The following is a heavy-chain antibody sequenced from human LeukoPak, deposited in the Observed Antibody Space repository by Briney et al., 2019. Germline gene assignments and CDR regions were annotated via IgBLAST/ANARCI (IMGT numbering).Heavy chain of an antibody. Sequence: SQTLSLTCAISGDSVSSKTVAWNWIRQSPSRGLEWLGRTYYRSKWYNDYAESVKSRITINPDTSKNQFSLHLNSVTPEDTAVYYCARDGMTGDNWFDPWGQGTLVTVSS. CDR3: ARDGMTGDNWFDP. CDR2: TYYRSKWYN. J-gene: IGHJ5*02. D-gene: IGHD1-14*01. V-gene: IGHV6-1*01. CDR1: GDSVSSKTVA.